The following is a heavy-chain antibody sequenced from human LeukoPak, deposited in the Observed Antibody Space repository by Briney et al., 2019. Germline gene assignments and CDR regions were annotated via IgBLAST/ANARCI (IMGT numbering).Heavy chain of an antibody. Sequence: PSETLSLTCTVSGGSISSYYWSWIRQPPGKGLEWIGYIYYSGSTNYNPSLKSRVTISVDTSENQFSLKLSSVTAADTAVYYCARLAYVDIVATNYFDYWGQGTLVTVFS. CDR3: ARLAYVDIVATNYFDY. V-gene: IGHV4-59*08. D-gene: IGHD5-12*01. CDR1: GGSISSYY. CDR2: IYYSGST. J-gene: IGHJ4*02.